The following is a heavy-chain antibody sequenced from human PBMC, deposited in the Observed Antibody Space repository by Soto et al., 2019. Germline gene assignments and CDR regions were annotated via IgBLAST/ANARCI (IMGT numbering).Heavy chain of an antibody. V-gene: IGHV3-23*01. D-gene: IGHD3-22*01. Sequence: GGSLRLSCAASGFTFSSYAMSWVRQAPGKGLEWVSAISGSGGSTYYADSVKGRFTISRDNSKNTLYLQMNSLRAEDTAVYYCAKKDENYDSSGHDAFDIWGQGTMVTVSS. J-gene: IGHJ3*02. CDR2: ISGSGGST. CDR3: AKKDENYDSSGHDAFDI. CDR1: GFTFSSYA.